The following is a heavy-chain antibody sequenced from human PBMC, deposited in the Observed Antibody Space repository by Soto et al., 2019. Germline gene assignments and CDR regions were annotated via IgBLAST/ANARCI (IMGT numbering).Heavy chain of an antibody. Sequence: SVKVSCKASGGTFSSYTISWVRQAPGQGLEWMGRIIPILGIANYAQKFQGRVTITADKSTSTAYMELRSLRSDDTAVYYCARVKWLVLNYYYGMDVWGQGTTVTVSS. V-gene: IGHV1-69*02. J-gene: IGHJ6*02. CDR1: GGTFSSYT. D-gene: IGHD6-19*01. CDR2: IIPILGIA. CDR3: ARVKWLVLNYYYGMDV.